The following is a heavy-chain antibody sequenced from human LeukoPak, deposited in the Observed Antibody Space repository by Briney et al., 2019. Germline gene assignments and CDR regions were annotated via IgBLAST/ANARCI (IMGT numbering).Heavy chain of an antibody. Sequence: GGSLRLSCAASGFTFSTHGMHWVRQAPGKGLEWVAFIRYDGINKYYADSVKGRFTISRDNSKNTLYLQMNSLRAEDTAVYYCARDREEMATIFDYWGQGTLVTVSS. CDR1: GFTFSTHG. D-gene: IGHD5-24*01. V-gene: IGHV3-30*02. CDR2: IRYDGINK. CDR3: ARDREEMATIFDY. J-gene: IGHJ4*02.